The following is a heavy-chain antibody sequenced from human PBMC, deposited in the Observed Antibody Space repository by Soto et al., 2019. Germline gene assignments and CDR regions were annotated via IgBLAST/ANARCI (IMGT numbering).Heavy chain of an antibody. CDR1: GGTFSSYV. CDR3: ATPLAYAMRGWDGLDV. D-gene: IGHD2-8*01. Sequence: QVQLVQSGAEVKKPGSSVKVSCKASGGTFSSYVIGWVRQAPGQGLEWMGGIISIFGTTHYAQRFQGRVTITAGESPSTAYMELSSLRSEDTAVYYCATPLAYAMRGWDGLDVCGQGTTVTVSS. J-gene: IGHJ6*02. V-gene: IGHV1-69*01. CDR2: IISIFGTT.